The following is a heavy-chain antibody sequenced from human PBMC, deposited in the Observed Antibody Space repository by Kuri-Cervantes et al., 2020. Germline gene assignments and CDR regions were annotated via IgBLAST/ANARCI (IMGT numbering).Heavy chain of an antibody. CDR2: INPNSGGT. D-gene: IGHD6-19*01. Sequence: ASAKVFSNASGYTFISYGISWVRQAPGQGLEWMGWINPNSGGTNYAQKFQGRVTMTRDTSISTAYMELSRLRSDDTAVYYCARDRSTAVADPGFDPWGQGTLVTVSS. CDR3: ARDRSTAVADPGFDP. V-gene: IGHV1-2*02. CDR1: GYTFISYG. J-gene: IGHJ5*02.